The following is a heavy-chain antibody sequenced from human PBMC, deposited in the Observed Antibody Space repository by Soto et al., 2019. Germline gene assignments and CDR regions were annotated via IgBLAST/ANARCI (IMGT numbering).Heavy chain of an antibody. J-gene: IGHJ5*02. CDR3: ARDVGLQHDTGYYDFWSGKNNWFDP. D-gene: IGHD3-3*01. CDR1: GGSISGHY. V-gene: IGHV4-59*11. Sequence: PSETLSLTCTVSGGSISGHYWSWIRQPPGKGLQYIGYISYSGSTNYNPPLKSRVTISVDTSNNQFSLRLSSVTAVDTAVYYCARDVGLQHDTGYYDFWSGKNNWFDPWGQGILVTVSS. CDR2: ISYSGST.